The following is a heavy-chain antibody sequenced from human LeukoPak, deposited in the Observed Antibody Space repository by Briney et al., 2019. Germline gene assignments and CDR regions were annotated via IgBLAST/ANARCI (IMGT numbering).Heavy chain of an antibody. Sequence: ASVKVSCKASGYTFTSYAISWVRQAPGQGLEWMGGIIPFSGTATYAQKFQGRVTITADEYTRTAYMELSSLRFEDTAVYHCARDRGMDSSGYPGWFDPWGQGTLVTVSS. J-gene: IGHJ5*02. V-gene: IGHV1-69*13. CDR1: GYTFTSYA. D-gene: IGHD3-22*01. CDR2: IIPFSGTA. CDR3: ARDRGMDSSGYPGWFDP.